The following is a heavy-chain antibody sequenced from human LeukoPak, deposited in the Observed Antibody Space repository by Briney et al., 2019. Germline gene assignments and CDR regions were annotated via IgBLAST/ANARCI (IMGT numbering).Heavy chain of an antibody. J-gene: IGHJ4*02. D-gene: IGHD5-18*01. V-gene: IGHV5-51*01. Sequence: GESLKISCKGSGYSFANYWIGWVRQLPGKGLEWMGIIYPDDSDTEYSPSFQGQVTISADKSISTAYLQWSSPKASDTAMYYCARRYSYGSPYFDYWGQGTLVTVSS. CDR2: IYPDDSDT. CDR1: GYSFANYW. CDR3: ARRYSYGSPYFDY.